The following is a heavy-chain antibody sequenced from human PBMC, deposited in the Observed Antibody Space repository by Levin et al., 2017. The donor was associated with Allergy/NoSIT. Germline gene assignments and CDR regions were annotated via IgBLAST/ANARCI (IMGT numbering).Heavy chain of an antibody. D-gene: IGHD2-2*01. J-gene: IGHJ4*02. CDR2: ISAYNGNT. CDR1: GYTFTSYG. Sequence: ASVKVSCKASGYTFTSYGISWVRQAPGQGLEWMGWISAYNGNTNYAQKLQGRVTMTTDTSTSTAYMELRSLRSDDTAVYYCARATAGYCSSTSCASFDYWGQGTLVTVSS. V-gene: IGHV1-18*01. CDR3: ARATAGYCSSTSCASFDY.